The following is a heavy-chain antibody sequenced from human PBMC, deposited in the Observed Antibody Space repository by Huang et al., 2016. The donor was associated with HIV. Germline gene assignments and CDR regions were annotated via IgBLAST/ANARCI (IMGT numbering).Heavy chain of an antibody. CDR1: GFTFSDFA. V-gene: IGHV3-23*01. CDR3: AKDGRSDILTGYYDF. D-gene: IGHD3-9*01. Sequence: GGGLVRPGGSLRLSCVASGFTFSDFAMNWVRQAPGKGLQWVSGISGYTGSTFYADSVKGRFTISRDNSKNTMYLQMHNLRGEDTAVYYCAKDGRSDILTGYYDFWGQGTLVSVSS. J-gene: IGHJ4*02. CDR2: ISGYTGST.